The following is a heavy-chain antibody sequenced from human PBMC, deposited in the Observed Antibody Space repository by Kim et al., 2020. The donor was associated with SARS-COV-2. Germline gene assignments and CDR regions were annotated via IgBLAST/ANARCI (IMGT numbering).Heavy chain of an antibody. J-gene: IGHJ4*02. Sequence: SETLSLTCAVYGGSFSGYYWSWIRQPPGKGLEWIGEINHSGSTNYNPSLKSRVTISVDTSKNQFSLKLSSVTAADTAVYYCARGPRITMVRGAQGYFDYWGQGTLVTVSS. CDR1: GGSFSGYY. V-gene: IGHV4-34*01. CDR2: INHSGST. D-gene: IGHD3-10*01. CDR3: ARGPRITMVRGAQGYFDY.